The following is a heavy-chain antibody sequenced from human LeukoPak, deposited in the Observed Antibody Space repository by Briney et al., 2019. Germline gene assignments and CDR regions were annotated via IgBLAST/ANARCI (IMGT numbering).Heavy chain of an antibody. CDR1: GFTVSSNY. Sequence: PGGSLRLSCAASGFTVSSNYMGWVRQAPGKGLEWVSVIYSGGSTYYADSVKGRFTISRDNSKNTLYLQMNSLRAEDTAVYYCARGEGTYDSSGYYLKDWGQGTLVAVSS. CDR2: IYSGGST. CDR3: ARGEGTYDSSGYYLKD. V-gene: IGHV3-66*01. D-gene: IGHD3-22*01. J-gene: IGHJ4*02.